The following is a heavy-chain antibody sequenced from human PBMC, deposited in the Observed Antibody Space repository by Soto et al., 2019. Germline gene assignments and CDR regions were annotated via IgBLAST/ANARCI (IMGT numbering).Heavy chain of an antibody. CDR2: ISTSSSTK. Sequence: PGGSLRLSCAASGFTFSTCSMNWVRQAPGKGLEWVSYISTSSSTKYYADSVKGRFTISRDNAKNSLYLQMHILRDEDTAVYYCARSPWDYWGQGTLVTVSS. CDR1: GFTFSTCS. CDR3: ARSPWDY. J-gene: IGHJ4*02. V-gene: IGHV3-48*02.